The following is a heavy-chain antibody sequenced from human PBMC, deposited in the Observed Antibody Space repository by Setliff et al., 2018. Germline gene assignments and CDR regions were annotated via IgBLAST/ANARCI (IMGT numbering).Heavy chain of an antibody. Sequence: SETLSLTCAAYGGTFSDYHWTWIRQSPEKGLELIGEIKHRGSTYYNPSLKSRVTISVDTSKNQFSLKLSSVTAADTAVYYCARHYPNGGYSYGGDWFDPWGQGTLVTVSS. CDR3: ARHYPNGGYSYGGDWFDP. J-gene: IGHJ5*02. D-gene: IGHD5-18*01. V-gene: IGHV4-34*01. CDR2: IKHRGST. CDR1: GGTFSDYH.